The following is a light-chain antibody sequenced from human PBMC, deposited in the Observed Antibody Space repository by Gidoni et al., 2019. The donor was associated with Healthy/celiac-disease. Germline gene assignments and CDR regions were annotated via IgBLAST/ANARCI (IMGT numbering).Light chain of an antibody. V-gene: IGKV1-39*01. CDR3: QRSYSTSYT. CDR2: AAS. Sequence: DIEMTKSPSSLSASVGDRVTITCRARQSISSDLNLYQQKPGKAPKLLIYAASSLQSGVPSMFSVSGSGTDFTRTITSLQPEEFLTHYCQRSYSTSYTFGQGTKLEIK. J-gene: IGKJ2*01. CDR1: QSISSD.